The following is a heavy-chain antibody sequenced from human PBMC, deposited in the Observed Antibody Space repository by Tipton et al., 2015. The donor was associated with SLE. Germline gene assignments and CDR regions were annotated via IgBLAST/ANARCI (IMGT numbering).Heavy chain of an antibody. CDR3: ARAGDSRDFDGFDI. CDR1: GGSISSGDYY. D-gene: IGHD6-13*01. CDR2: IYYSGST. Sequence: TLSLTCAVSGGSISSGDYYWSWIRQPPGKGLEWIGYIYYSGSTYYNPSLKSRVTISVDRSKNQFSLKLSSVTAADTAVYYCARAGDSRDFDGFDIWGQGTMVTVSS. V-gene: IGHV4-30-4*01. J-gene: IGHJ3*02.